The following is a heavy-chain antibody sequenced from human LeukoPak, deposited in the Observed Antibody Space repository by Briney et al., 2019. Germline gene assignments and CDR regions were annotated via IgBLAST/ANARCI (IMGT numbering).Heavy chain of an antibody. V-gene: IGHV1-2*02. D-gene: IGHD6-19*01. J-gene: IGHJ4*02. CDR2: INPNSGGT. CDR1: GYTFTGHH. CDR3: ARWRGYASDWSGPFDD. Sequence: ASVKVSCKAFGYTFTGHHMHWVRQAPGQGLEWMGWINPNSGGTNYAQKFQGRVTMTRDTSMSTAYMEVSRLRSDDTAIYYCARWRGYASDWSGPFDDWGQGTLVTVSS.